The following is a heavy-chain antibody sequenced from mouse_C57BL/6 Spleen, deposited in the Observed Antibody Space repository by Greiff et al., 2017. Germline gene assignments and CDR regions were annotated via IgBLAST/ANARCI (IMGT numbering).Heavy chain of an antibody. Sequence: QVQLQQSGPELVKPGASVKISCKASGYAFSSSWMNWVKQRPGKGLEWIGRIYPGDGDTNYNGKFKGKATLTADKSSSTAYMQLSSLTSEDSAVYFCARSAAVCGSSIDYWGQGTTLTVSS. CDR3: ARSAAVCGSSIDY. J-gene: IGHJ2*01. V-gene: IGHV1-82*01. CDR2: IYPGDGDT. CDR1: GYAFSSSW. D-gene: IGHD1-1*01.